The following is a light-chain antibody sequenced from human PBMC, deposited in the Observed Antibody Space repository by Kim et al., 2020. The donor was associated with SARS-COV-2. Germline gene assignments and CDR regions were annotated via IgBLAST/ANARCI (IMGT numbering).Light chain of an antibody. CDR2: AAS. J-gene: IGKJ2*01. Sequence: SASAGDRVTITCRASQSISSYLDWYQQKPGKAPKLLIYAASSLQSGVPARFSGSGSGTDFTLTISSRQPEDFASYYCQQSYSTPYTCGQGTKLEI. V-gene: IGKV1-39*01. CDR3: QQSYSTPYT. CDR1: QSISSY.